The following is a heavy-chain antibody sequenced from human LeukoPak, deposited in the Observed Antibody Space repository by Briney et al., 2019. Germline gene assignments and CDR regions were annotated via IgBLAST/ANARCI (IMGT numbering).Heavy chain of an antibody. D-gene: IGHD6-13*01. V-gene: IGHV3-23*01. J-gene: IGHJ6*03. CDR2: ISGSGGST. Sequence: SGGSLRLSCAASGFTFSSYAMSWVRQAPGKGLEWVSAISGSGGSTYYADSVKGRFTISRDNSKNTLYLQMNSLRAEDTAVYYCARIAAAVDYYYYYMDVWGKGTTVTVSS. CDR1: GFTFSSYA. CDR3: ARIAAAVDYYYYYMDV.